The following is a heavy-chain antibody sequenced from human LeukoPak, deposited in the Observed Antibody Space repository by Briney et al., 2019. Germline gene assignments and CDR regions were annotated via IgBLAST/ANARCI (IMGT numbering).Heavy chain of an antibody. CDR2: IIPIFGTA. V-gene: IGHV1-69*06. Sequence: SVKVSCKASGGTFSSYAISWVRQAPGQGLECMGGIIPIFGTANYAQKFQGRVTITADKSTSTAYMELSSLRSEDTAVYYCASRIAVAGPFDYWGQGTLVTVSS. D-gene: IGHD6-19*01. CDR3: ASRIAVAGPFDY. CDR1: GGTFSSYA. J-gene: IGHJ4*02.